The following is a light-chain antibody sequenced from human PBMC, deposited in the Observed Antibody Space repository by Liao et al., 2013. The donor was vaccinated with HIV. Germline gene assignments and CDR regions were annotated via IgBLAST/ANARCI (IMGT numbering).Light chain of an antibody. CDR2: YDS. CDR1: NIGTKS. J-gene: IGLJ2*01. V-gene: IGLV3-21*01. Sequence: SYVLTQPPSVSVAPGETARITCGGNNIGTKSVHWYQQRPGQAPVLVIDYDSDRPSGIPDRFSGSNSANTATLTITRVQAGDEADYFCQVWDSSSDHVVFGGGTKLTVL. CDR3: QVWDSSSDHVV.